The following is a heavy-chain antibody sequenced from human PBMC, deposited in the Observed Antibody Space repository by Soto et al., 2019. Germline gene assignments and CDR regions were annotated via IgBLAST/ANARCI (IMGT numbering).Heavy chain of an antibody. CDR2: ISGSGGST. CDR3: ARDGYDGSGSPYPAY. V-gene: IGHV3-23*01. Sequence: PGGSLRLSCAASGFTFSSYAMSWVRQAPGKGLEWVSAISGSGGSTYYADSVKGRFTIARDNSKNTLYLQMNSLRAEDTAVYYCARDGYDGSGSPYPAYWGPGTQVTVSS. CDR1: GFTFSSYA. J-gene: IGHJ4*02. D-gene: IGHD3-10*01.